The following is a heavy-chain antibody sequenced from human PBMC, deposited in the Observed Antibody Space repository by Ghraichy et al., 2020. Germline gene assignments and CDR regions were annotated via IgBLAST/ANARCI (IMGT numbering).Heavy chain of an antibody. CDR2: MNPNSGNT. CDR3: ARKVGIVVVPAAIRTSRSWFDP. V-gene: IGHV1-8*02. J-gene: IGHJ5*02. Sequence: ASVKVSCKASGYTFTSYDINWVRQATGQGLEWMGWMNPNSGNTGYAQKFQGRVTMTRNTSISTAYMELSSLRSEDTAVYYCARKVGIVVVPAAIRTSRSWFDPWGQGTLVTVSS. CDR1: GYTFTSYD. D-gene: IGHD2-2*03.